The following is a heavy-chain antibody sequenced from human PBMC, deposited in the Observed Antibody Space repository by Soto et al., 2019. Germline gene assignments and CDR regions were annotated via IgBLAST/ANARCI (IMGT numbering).Heavy chain of an antibody. V-gene: IGHV1-69*13. CDR3: ASDSSSEDYYYYGMDV. Sequence: SGKVSCKASGGTFSSYAISWVRQAPGQGLEWMGGIIPIFGTANYAQKFQGRVTITADESTSTAYMELSSLRSEDTAVYYCASDSSSEDYYYYGMDVWGQGTTVTVSS. CDR2: IIPIFGTA. D-gene: IGHD6-6*01. CDR1: GGTFSSYA. J-gene: IGHJ6*02.